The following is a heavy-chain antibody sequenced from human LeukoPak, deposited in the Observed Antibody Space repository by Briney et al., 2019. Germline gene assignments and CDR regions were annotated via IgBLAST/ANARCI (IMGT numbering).Heavy chain of an antibody. V-gene: IGHV3-23*01. Sequence: GGSLRLSCAASGFTFSSYALSWVGQAPGKGRDWVSAFSGSGGSTYYADSVKGRFTISRDNSKNTLYLQMNSLRAEDTAVYYCAKGLLYYDSSGYYFDYWGQGTLVTVSS. J-gene: IGHJ4*02. CDR1: GFTFSSYA. D-gene: IGHD3-22*01. CDR3: AKGLLYYDSSGYYFDY. CDR2: FSGSGGST.